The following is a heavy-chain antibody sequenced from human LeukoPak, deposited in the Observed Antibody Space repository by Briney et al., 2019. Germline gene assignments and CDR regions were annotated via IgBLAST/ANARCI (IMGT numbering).Heavy chain of an antibody. Sequence: PGASVTVSCTASGYTFTSYGISWVRQAPGQGLEWMGWISAYNGNTNYAQKLQGRVTMTTDTSTSTAYMELRSLRSDDTAVYYCARSLIRDYDFWSGYYPLDAFDIWGQGTMVTVSS. V-gene: IGHV1-18*01. CDR2: ISAYNGNT. CDR1: GYTFTSYG. CDR3: ARSLIRDYDFWSGYYPLDAFDI. D-gene: IGHD3-3*01. J-gene: IGHJ3*02.